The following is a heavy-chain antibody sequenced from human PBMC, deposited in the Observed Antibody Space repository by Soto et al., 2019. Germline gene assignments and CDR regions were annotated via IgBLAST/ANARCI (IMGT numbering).Heavy chain of an antibody. D-gene: IGHD1-1*01. J-gene: IGHJ6*02. CDR3: VRQGIGNLHGLVDV. CDR2: VYSTGGT. V-gene: IGHV4-59*08. CDR1: SGPTSSHN. Sequence: QVQLQQSGPGLVKPSETLSLTCSVSSGPTSSHNWGWIRQTPGRGLEWIGYVYSTGGTSYNPSLNRRVTISAATSTNHLSLTLTAVTAADAAVYYCVRQGIGNLHGLVDVWGQGTTVRVSS.